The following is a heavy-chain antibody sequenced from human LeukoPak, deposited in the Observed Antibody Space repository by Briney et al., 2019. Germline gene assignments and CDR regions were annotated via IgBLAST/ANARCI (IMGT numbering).Heavy chain of an antibody. J-gene: IGHJ4*02. CDR3: TKRVVVAGTSYYFDY. Sequence: PGGSLRLSCAASGFTFSSYAMSWVRQAPGKGLEWVSVIGSGGAPTYYADSVKGRFTISRDNSKNTLYLQMSSLRVEDTAVYYCTKRVVVAGTSYYFDYWGQGTLVTVAS. D-gene: IGHD6-19*01. V-gene: IGHV3-23*01. CDR1: GFTFSSYA. CDR2: IGSGGAPT.